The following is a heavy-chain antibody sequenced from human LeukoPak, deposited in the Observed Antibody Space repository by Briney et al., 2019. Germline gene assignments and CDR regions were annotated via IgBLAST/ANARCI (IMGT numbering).Heavy chain of an antibody. CDR2: ISDTGGRT. J-gene: IGHJ5*02. D-gene: IGHD3-3*01. CDR1: GFSFRDSA. V-gene: IGHV3-23*01. CDR3: AKGGQDFHWRFAL. Sequence: GGSLRLSCRASGFSFRDSAVSWVRHSPGQGLKWVSSISDTGGRTYYADSVKGRFTITRDNSRKTVDLQMTSLSAGDTATYYCAKGGQDFHWRFALWGQGILVIVSS.